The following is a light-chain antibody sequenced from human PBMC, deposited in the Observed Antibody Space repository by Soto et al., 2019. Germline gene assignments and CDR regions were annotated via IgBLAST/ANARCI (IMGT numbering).Light chain of an antibody. CDR2: AAS. J-gene: IGKJ4*01. CDR3: QQYYSYPRA. CDR1: QGISSY. V-gene: IGKV1-8*01. Sequence: AIRMTQSPSSFSASTGXRVTITCRASQGISSYLAWYQQKPGKAPKLLIYAASTLQSGVPSRFSGSGSGTDFTLTISCLQSEDFATYYCQQYYSYPRAFCGGTKADIK.